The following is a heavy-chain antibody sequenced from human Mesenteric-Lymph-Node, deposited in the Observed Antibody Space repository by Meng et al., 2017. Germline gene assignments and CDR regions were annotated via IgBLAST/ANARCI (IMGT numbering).Heavy chain of an antibody. CDR1: GYIFTTYH. D-gene: IGHD2-21*02. CDR3: ARLSWGVTGTDY. CDR2: INTKTGNP. V-gene: IGHV7-4-1*02. J-gene: IGHJ4*02. Sequence: ASVKVSCKASGYIFTTYHMIWVRQAPGQGLEWMGWINTKTGNPAYAQGFTGQIVFSLDTSITTAYLQISSLKPEDTAVYYCARLSWGVTGTDYWGQGTLVTVSS.